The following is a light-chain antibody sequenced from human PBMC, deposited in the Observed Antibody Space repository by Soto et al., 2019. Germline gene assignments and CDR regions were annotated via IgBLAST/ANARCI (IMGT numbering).Light chain of an antibody. Sequence: QSALTQPASVSGSPGQSITISCTGTSSDVGGYNYVSWYQQHPGKAPKLMIYDVSNRPSGVSNRFSGSKSGNTASLTISGLQAEDEADYYCNSYTSSSTLVLFGGGTKVTVL. V-gene: IGLV2-14*01. CDR3: NSYTSSSTLVL. CDR1: SSDVGGYNY. CDR2: DVS. J-gene: IGLJ2*01.